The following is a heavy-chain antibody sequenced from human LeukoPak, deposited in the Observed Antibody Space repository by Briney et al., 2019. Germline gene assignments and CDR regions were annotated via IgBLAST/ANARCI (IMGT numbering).Heavy chain of an antibody. CDR2: INPNSGDT. D-gene: IGHD1-26*01. V-gene: IGHV1-2*02. Sequence: GAPVKVSCKASGHTLTDYYMHWVRQAPGQGLEWMGWINPNSGDTNYAQKFQGRVTMTRDTSISTAYMDLSRLTSDDTAIYYCARDWRGSYFPDFWGQGTLVTVSS. J-gene: IGHJ4*02. CDR3: ARDWRGSYFPDF. CDR1: GHTLTDYY.